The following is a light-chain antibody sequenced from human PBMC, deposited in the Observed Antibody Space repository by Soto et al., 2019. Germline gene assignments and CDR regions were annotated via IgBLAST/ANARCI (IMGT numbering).Light chain of an antibody. V-gene: IGLV2-14*03. CDR2: DVR. CDR1: SGDIGAYEH. Sequence: QSALTQPSSMSGSPGQSITISCTGTSGDIGAYEHVSWYQQRPGRAPKVLIYDVRIRPSEVSNRFSGSKSGDTASLTISGLQAEDEAVYYCASKTTSSTVLFGGGTKVTVL. CDR3: ASKTTSSTVL. J-gene: IGLJ2*01.